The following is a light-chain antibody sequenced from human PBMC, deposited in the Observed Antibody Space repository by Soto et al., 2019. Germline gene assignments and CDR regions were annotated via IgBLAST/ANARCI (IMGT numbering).Light chain of an antibody. Sequence: EIVMTQSPGTLSLSPGERATLSCRASQSVSNNFLAWFQQRPGQAPRLLIYGASFRATGIPDRFSGSKSGTDFTLTISSLEPEDFAVYYCHQYGSSPYTFGQGTKLEIK. CDR2: GAS. V-gene: IGKV3-20*01. CDR1: QSVSNNF. J-gene: IGKJ2*01. CDR3: HQYGSSPYT.